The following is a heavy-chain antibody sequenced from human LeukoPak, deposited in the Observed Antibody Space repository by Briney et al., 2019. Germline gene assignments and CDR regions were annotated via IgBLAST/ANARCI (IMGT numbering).Heavy chain of an antibody. J-gene: IGHJ4*02. CDR2: IFYSGTT. CDR1: GGSIRSYY. CDR3: ARTYCSGGSCHFDY. D-gene: IGHD2-15*01. Sequence: SETLSLTCTVSGGSIRSYYWSWIRQPPGKGLEWVGYIFYSGTTDSNPSLKSRVTISVDTSKNQFSLKLSSVTAADTAVYYCARTYCSGGSCHFDYWGQGTLVAVSS. V-gene: IGHV4-59*08.